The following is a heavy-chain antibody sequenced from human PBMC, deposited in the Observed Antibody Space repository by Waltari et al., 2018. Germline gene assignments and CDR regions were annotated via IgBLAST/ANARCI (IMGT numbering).Heavy chain of an antibody. J-gene: IGHJ4*02. CDR1: GFTFSDYY. Sequence: QVQLVESGGGLVKPGGSLRLSCAASGFTFSDYYMSWIRQAPGEGLEWVSDIRSSGSTIYDADSGKGRLTISRDNAKNSLYLQMNSLRAEDTAVYYCARDLGTGYFDYWGQGTLVTVSS. V-gene: IGHV3-11*04. CDR2: IRSSGSTI. CDR3: ARDLGTGYFDY. D-gene: IGHD1-1*01.